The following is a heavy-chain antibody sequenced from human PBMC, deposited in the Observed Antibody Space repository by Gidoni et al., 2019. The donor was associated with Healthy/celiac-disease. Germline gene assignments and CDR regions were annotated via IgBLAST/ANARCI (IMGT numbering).Heavy chain of an antibody. J-gene: IGHJ6*02. D-gene: IGHD3-3*01. CDR3: ARDGDATAGYYGMDV. CDR2: ISSSSSTI. CDR1: GFTFRSYS. V-gene: IGHV3-48*02. Sequence: EVQLVESGGGLVQPGGSLRLSCAASGFTFRSYSMSWVRQAPGKGLEWVSYISSSSSTIDSADSVKGRFTISRENAKNSRYLQMNSLREEDTAVYYCARDGDATAGYYGMDVWGQGTTVTVSS.